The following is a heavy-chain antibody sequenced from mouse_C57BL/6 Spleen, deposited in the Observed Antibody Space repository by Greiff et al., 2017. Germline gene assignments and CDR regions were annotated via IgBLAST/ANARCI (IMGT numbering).Heavy chain of an antibody. CDR2: IDPGDGDT. CDR1: GFNIKDYY. Sequence: VQLQQSGAELVRPGASVKLSCTASGFNIKDYYMHWVKQRPEQGLEWIGRIDPGDGDTEYAPKFQGKATMTADASSNTAYLQLSSLTSEDTAVYYCTTFTTVVERYFDYWGQGTTLTVSS. V-gene: IGHV14-1*01. CDR3: TTFTTVVERYFDY. J-gene: IGHJ2*01. D-gene: IGHD1-1*01.